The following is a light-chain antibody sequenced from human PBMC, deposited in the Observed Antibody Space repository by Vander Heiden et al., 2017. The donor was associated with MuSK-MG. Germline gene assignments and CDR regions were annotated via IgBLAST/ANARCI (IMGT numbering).Light chain of an antibody. CDR1: QSISSW. CDR2: KAS. Sequence: DIQMTQSPSTLSASVGDRVTITCLASQSISSWLAWYQQKPGKAPKLLIYKASSLESGVPSRFSGSGSGTEFTLTISSLQPDDFGTYYCQQYNSYPYTFGQGTKLEIK. V-gene: IGKV1-5*03. J-gene: IGKJ2*01. CDR3: QQYNSYPYT.